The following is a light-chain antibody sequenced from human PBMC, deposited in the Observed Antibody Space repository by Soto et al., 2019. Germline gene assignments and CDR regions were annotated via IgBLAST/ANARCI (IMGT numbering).Light chain of an antibody. Sequence: NFMLTQPHSMSESPGKTVTISCTRSSGSIASYYVQWCQQRPGSAPTTVIYEDYQRPSGVPDRFSGSIDSSSNSASLTISGLKTEDEADYYCQSYDTTSWVFGGGTKLTVL. V-gene: IGLV6-57*03. CDR2: EDY. J-gene: IGLJ3*02. CDR3: QSYDTTSWV. CDR1: SGSIASYY.